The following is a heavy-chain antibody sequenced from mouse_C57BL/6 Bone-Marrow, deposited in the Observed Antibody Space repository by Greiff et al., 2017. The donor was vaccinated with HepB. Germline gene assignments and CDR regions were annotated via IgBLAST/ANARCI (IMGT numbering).Heavy chain of an antibody. D-gene: IGHD2-3*01. J-gene: IGHJ4*01. CDR1: GFTFSDYY. CDR2: INYDGSST. Sequence: EVKLMESEGGLVQPGSSMKLSCTASGFTFSDYYMAWVRQVPEKGLEWVANINYDGSSTYYLDSLKSRFIISRDNAKNILYLQMSSLKSEDTATYYCARDLPDGYYAMDYWGQGTSVTVSS. CDR3: ARDLPDGYYAMDY. V-gene: IGHV5-16*01.